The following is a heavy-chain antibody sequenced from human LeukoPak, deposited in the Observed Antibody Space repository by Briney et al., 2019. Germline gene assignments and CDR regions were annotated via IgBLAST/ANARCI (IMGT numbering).Heavy chain of an antibody. V-gene: IGHV3-23*01. CDR2: ISGSGGST. Sequence: PGGSLRLSRAASGFTFSSYGMSWVRQAPGKGLEWVSAISGSGGSTYYADSVKGRFTISRDNSKNTMYLQMNSLRAEDTAVYYCASSRSGWLQYNYWGQGTLVTVSS. CDR3: ASSRSGWLQYNY. D-gene: IGHD5-24*01. CDR1: GFTFSSYG. J-gene: IGHJ4*02.